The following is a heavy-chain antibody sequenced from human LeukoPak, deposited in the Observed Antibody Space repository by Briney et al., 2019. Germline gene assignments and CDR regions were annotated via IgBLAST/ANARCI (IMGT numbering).Heavy chain of an antibody. V-gene: IGHV4-31*03. CDR2: IYNSGSP. Sequence: SETLSLTCTVSGGSISSGGYYWSWIRQYPGKGLEWFGYIYNSGSPYYNPSLKRRVTMSAAASKNQFSLKLYSVTAADTAVYYCARGHYHDSNGYFWFDPWGQGTLVTVSS. J-gene: IGHJ5*02. CDR3: ARGHYHDSNGYFWFDP. CDR1: GGSISSGGYY. D-gene: IGHD3-22*01.